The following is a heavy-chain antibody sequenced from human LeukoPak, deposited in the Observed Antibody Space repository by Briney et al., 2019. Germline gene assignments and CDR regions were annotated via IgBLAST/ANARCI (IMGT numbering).Heavy chain of an antibody. J-gene: IGHJ4*02. D-gene: IGHD2/OR15-2a*01. CDR3: AGHHPRNTVDF. CDR2: ISDIGSI. V-gene: IGHV4-61*05. Sequence: SGPTLVKPTQTLTLTCTFSGFSLSTSGVGVGWIRQPPGKGLEWIAYISDIGSINYNPSLKSRVTISLDTSKNQFSLKLSSVTAADTAIYYCAGHHPRNTVDFWGQGTLVTVSS. CDR1: GFSLSTSGVG.